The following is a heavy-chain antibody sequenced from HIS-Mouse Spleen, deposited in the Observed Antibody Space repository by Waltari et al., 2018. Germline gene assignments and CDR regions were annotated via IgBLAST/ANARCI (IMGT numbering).Heavy chain of an antibody. V-gene: IGHV4-34*01. Sequence: QVQLQQWGAGLLKPSETLSLTCAVYGGSFSGYYWSWIRQPPGKGLEWIGEINHSGSTNYNPSLKSPGTISVDTSKNQFSLKLSAVTAADTAVYYCARVVGATRAWFDPWGQGTLVTVSS. J-gene: IGHJ5*02. CDR2: INHSGST. CDR3: ARVVGATRAWFDP. CDR1: GGSFSGYY. D-gene: IGHD1-26*01.